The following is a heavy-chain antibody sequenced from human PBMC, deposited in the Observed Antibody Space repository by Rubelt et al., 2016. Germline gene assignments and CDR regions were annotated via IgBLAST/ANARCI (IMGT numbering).Heavy chain of an antibody. D-gene: IGHD3-22*01. V-gene: IGHV4-34*01. CDR3: ARLRITMIVVVQNDAVEI. Sequence: QVQLQQWGAGLLKPSETLSLTCAVYGGSFSGYYWSWIRQPPGKGLEWIGSIYHSGSTYYNPSPKSRVIISVDTSKNQFSLKLSSVTAADTVVYYCARLRITMIVVVQNDAVEIWGQGTMVTVSS. J-gene: IGHJ3*02. CDR2: IYHSGST. CDR1: GGSFSGYY.